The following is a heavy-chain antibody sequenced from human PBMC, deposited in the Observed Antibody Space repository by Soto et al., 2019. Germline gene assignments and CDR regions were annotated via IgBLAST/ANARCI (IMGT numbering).Heavy chain of an antibody. V-gene: IGHV3-74*01. CDR2: INGDGSTT. D-gene: IGHD1-26*01. CDR1: GFTFSNYW. CDR3: TRGGPSANSWDLFDY. J-gene: IGHJ4*02. Sequence: GGSLRLSCAASGFTFSNYWTHWGRQAPGKGLVWVSRINGDGSTTTYADFVKGRFTISRDNAKNTLYLQMDSLGAEDTDFYYFTRGGPSANSWDLFDYWGQGAMVTVSS.